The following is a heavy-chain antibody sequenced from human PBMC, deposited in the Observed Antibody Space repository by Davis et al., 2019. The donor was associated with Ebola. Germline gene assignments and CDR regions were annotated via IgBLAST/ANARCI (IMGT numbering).Heavy chain of an antibody. CDR2: VSDSGGST. J-gene: IGHJ5*02. CDR1: GFTFSNYG. D-gene: IGHD6-6*01. CDR3: AKGGGTSSSDFRRT. V-gene: IGHV3-23*01. Sequence: GGSLRLSCAASGFTFSNYGMNWVRQAPGEGLEWVSGVSDSGGSTHYADSVKGRFIISRDNSKNTLFLQMNSLRADDTAVYYCAKGGGTSSSDFRRTWGQGTLVTVSS.